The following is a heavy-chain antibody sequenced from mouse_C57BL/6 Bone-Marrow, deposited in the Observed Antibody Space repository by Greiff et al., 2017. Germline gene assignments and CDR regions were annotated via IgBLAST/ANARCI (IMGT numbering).Heavy chain of an antibody. CDR2: IDPSDSYT. J-gene: IGHJ2*01. CDR3: ARGDGPGDYFDY. V-gene: IGHV1-69*01. Sequence: QVQLQQPGAELVMPGASVKLSCKASGYTFTSYWMHWVKQRPGQGLEWIGEIDPSDSYTNYNQKFKGKSTLTVDKSSSPAYMQLISLTSEDSAVYYCARGDGPGDYFDYWGQGTTLTVSS. D-gene: IGHD1-2*01. CDR1: GYTFTSYW.